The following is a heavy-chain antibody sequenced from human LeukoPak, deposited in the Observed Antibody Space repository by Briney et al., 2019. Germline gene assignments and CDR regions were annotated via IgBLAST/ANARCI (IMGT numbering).Heavy chain of an antibody. V-gene: IGHV3-30-3*02. Sequence: GGSLRLSCAASGFSFSSFAMHWVRQAPGKGLEWVAVTPYDGNNKYYADSVKGRFTISRDTSKSTLYLQLNSLRAEDTAMYYCAKKRDCSGGSCHSNPGNYFDYWGQGTLVTVSS. CDR3: AKKRDCSGGSCHSNPGNYFDY. J-gene: IGHJ4*02. CDR1: GFSFSSFA. CDR2: TPYDGNNK. D-gene: IGHD2-15*01.